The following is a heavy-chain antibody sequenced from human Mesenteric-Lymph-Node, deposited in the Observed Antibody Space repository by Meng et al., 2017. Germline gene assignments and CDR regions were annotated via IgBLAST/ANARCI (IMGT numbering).Heavy chain of an antibody. Sequence: ASVMVSCKASGYTFTSYAMHWVRQAPGQRLEWMGWINAGNGNTKYSQKCQGRVTITRDTSASTTYMELSSLRSEDTAVFYCAGRTGTTSYYYYGMDVWGQGTTVTVSS. CDR2: INAGNGNT. D-gene: IGHD1-1*01. CDR3: AGRTGTTSYYYYGMDV. CDR1: GYTFTSYA. J-gene: IGHJ6*02. V-gene: IGHV1-3*01.